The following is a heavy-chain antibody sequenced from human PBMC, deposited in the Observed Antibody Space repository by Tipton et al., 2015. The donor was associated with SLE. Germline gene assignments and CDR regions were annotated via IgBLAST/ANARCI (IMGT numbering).Heavy chain of an antibody. J-gene: IGHJ3*02. CDR2: INPTGGST. D-gene: IGHD2-2*01. Sequence: QLVQSGAEVKKPGASVQVSCTASGYTFTSYYIHWVRQAPGQGLEYMGRINPTGGSTRYAQKFQGRVTMTRDTSTSTVYMALSDLRSEDTAVYYCTRDRIPAARDAFDIWGQGTMVTVSS. CDR1: GYTFTSYY. V-gene: IGHV1-46*01. CDR3: TRDRIPAARDAFDI.